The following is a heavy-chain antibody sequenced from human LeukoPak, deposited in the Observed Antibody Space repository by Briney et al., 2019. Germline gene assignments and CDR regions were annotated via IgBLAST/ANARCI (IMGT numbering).Heavy chain of an antibody. CDR2: IYSGGST. CDR1: GFTVSSNY. Sequence: GGSLRLSCAASGFTVSSNYMSWVRQAPGKGLEWVSVIYSGGSTYYADSVKGRFTISRDNSKNTLYLQMNSLRAEDTAVYYCARVGIGWLTFAYWGQGTLFTVSS. D-gene: IGHD6-19*01. V-gene: IGHV3-53*01. CDR3: ARVGIGWLTFAY. J-gene: IGHJ4*02.